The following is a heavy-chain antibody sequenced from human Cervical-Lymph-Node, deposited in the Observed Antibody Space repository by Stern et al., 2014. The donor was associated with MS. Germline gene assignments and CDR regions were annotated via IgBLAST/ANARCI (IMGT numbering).Heavy chain of an antibody. CDR1: GFPFSSYA. J-gene: IGHJ4*02. V-gene: IGHV3-23*04. CDR2: ISGSGDST. Sequence: EVQLVESGGSLVQPGGSLRLSCAASGFPFSSYAMSWVRQAPGKGLEWVSAISGSGDSTYYAASVKGRFSFSRDNPQTPLHLQINSLRADDTAVYYCAKEGILVASFDYWGQGTLVTVSS. D-gene: IGHD6-19*01. CDR3: AKEGILVASFDY.